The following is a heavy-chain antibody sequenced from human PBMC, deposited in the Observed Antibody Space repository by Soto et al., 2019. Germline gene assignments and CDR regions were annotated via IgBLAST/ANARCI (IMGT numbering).Heavy chain of an antibody. V-gene: IGHV3-30*18. CDR3: GKDHGGAYGGYAIPNDLAA. CDR2: ISYEGSKT. Sequence: QVQLVESGGGVVQPGRSLRLSCAASGFTFSDYGIHWVRQAPGKGLEWVAVISYEGSKTYYADSVKGRFTISRDNSKNALYRKMAGVNPENTVVYYCGKDHGGAYGGYAIPNDLAAWGKGTTFTAPS. CDR1: GFTFSDYG. J-gene: IGHJ6*03. D-gene: IGHD2-15*01.